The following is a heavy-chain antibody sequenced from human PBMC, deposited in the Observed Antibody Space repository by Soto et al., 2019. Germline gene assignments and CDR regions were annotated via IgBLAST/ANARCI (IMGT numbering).Heavy chain of an antibody. D-gene: IGHD4-4*01. CDR1: GFTFINAW. CDR2: VKSKTDGGTT. V-gene: IGHV3-15*07. J-gene: IGHJ4*02. CDR3: TTDPYSTRDY. Sequence: EVQMVESGGGLVQPGGSLRLSCATSGFTFINAWMNWVRQAPGKXXXWVGRVKSKTDGGTTDYAAPVKGRFTISRDDSNNTLFLQMNSLKIEDTALYYCTTDPYSTRDYWDQGTLVTVSS.